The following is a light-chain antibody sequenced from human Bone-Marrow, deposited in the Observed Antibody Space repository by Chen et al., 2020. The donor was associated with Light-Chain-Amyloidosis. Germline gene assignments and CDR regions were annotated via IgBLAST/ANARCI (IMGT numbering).Light chain of an antibody. V-gene: IGLV3-21*02. CDR1: NIGSTS. J-gene: IGLJ3*02. Sequence: SYVLTQPSSVSVAPGQTATIACGGTNIGSTSVHGFQQTPGQAPLLVVYDDSDRPSGIPERLSGSNSGNTATLTISRVEAGDEADYYCQVWDRSSDRPVFGGGTKLTVL. CDR2: DDS. CDR3: QVWDRSSDRPV.